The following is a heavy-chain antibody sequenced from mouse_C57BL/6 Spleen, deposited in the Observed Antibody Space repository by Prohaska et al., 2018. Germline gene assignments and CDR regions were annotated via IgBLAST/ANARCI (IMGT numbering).Heavy chain of an antibody. CDR2: IDPNSGGT. CDR3: ARNYGSSYDCYAMDY. V-gene: IGHV1-72*01. J-gene: IGHJ4*01. D-gene: IGHD1-1*01. Sequence: MHWVKQRPGRGLEWIGRIDPNSGGTKYNEKFKSKATLTVDKPSNTAYMQLTSLTSEDSAVYYCARNYGSSYDCYAMDYWGQGTSVTVSS.